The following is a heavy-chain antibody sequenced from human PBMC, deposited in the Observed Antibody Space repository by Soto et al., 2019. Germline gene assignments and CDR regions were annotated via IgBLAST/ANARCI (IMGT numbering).Heavy chain of an antibody. D-gene: IGHD5-12*01. V-gene: IGHV1-69*12. J-gene: IGHJ6*02. Sequence: QVQLVQSGAEVKKPGSSVKVSCKASGGTFSSYAISWVRQAPGQGLEWMGGIIPIFGTANYAQKFQGRVTIPADESTSTAYMELRSLRSEDTAVYYCARKGEMATISYYYYGMDVWGQGTTVTVSS. CDR1: GGTFSSYA. CDR2: IIPIFGTA. CDR3: ARKGEMATISYYYYGMDV.